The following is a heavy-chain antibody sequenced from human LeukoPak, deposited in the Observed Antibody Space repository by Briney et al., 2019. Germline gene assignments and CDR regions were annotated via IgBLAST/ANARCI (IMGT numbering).Heavy chain of an antibody. D-gene: IGHD6-13*01. CDR3: ARLRIAAAGTGDY. J-gene: IGHJ4*02. V-gene: IGHV1-2*04. CDR2: INPNSGGT. Sequence: ASVKVSCKASGYTFTGYYMHWVRQAPGQGLEWMGWINPNSGGTNYAQKFQGWVTMTRDTSISTACMELSRLRSDDTAVYYCARLRIAAAGTGDYWGQGTLVTVSS. CDR1: GYTFTGYY.